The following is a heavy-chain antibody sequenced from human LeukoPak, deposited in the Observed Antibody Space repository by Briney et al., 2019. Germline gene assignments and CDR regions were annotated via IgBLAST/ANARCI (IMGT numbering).Heavy chain of an antibody. CDR2: ISSDGDNK. V-gene: IGHV3-30*03. D-gene: IGHD5-12*01. Sequence: PGRSLRLSCAASGFTFSSFAMHWVRQAPGKGLEWVAVISSDGDNKYSADSVKGRFTISRDNSKKTLYLQLNSLGPEDTAVYHCARGGPNDAFDIWGQGTMVTVSS. CDR1: GFTFSSFA. CDR3: ARGGPNDAFDI. J-gene: IGHJ3*02.